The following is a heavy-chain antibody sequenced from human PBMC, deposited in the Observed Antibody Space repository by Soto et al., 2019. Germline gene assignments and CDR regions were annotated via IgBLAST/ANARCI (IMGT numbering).Heavy chain of an antibody. CDR1: GYTFTGYY. CDR3: ARGDVVVAATPSGYNWFDP. CDR2: INPNSGGT. Sequence: ASVKVSCKASGYTFTGYYMHWVRQAPGQGLEWMGWINPNSGGTNYAQKFQGWVTMTRDTSISTAYMELSRLRSDDTAVYYCARGDVVVAATPSGYNWFDPWGQGTLGTVSS. D-gene: IGHD2-15*01. V-gene: IGHV1-2*04. J-gene: IGHJ5*02.